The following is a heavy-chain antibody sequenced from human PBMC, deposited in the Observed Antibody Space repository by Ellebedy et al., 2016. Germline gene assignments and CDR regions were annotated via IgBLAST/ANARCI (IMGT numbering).Heavy chain of an antibody. J-gene: IGHJ4*02. CDR3: ARDSNGGHP. CDR2: IYYSGSI. D-gene: IGHD3-10*01. CDR1: GVSISSHY. Sequence: GSLRLXCSVSGVSISSHYWSWIRQPPGKGLEWIGYIYYSGSINYNPSLKSRVTISVDTSKNQFSQKLTSVTAADTAVYYCARDSNGGHPWGQGTLVTVSS. V-gene: IGHV4-59*11.